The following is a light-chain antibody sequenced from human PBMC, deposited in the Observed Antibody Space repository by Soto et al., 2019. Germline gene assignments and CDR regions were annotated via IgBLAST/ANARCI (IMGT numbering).Light chain of an antibody. CDR3: QQYNNWPPAT. V-gene: IGKV3-15*01. CDR1: QSVSSK. CDR2: GAS. J-gene: IGKJ4*01. Sequence: EIVMTQSPGTLSVSPGERATLSCRASQSVSSKLAWYQQKPGQAPRLLIYGASTRATGIPARFSGRGSGTQFTLTISSLQSEDFALYYCQQYNNWPPATFGGGTKVEIK.